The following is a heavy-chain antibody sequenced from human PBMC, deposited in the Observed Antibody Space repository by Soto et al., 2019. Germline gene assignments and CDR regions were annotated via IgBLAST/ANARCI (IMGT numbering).Heavy chain of an antibody. D-gene: IGHD3-10*01. CDR1: GYTFTSYG. V-gene: IGHV1-18*01. J-gene: IGHJ4*02. CDR3: ARDTGSRSYYEFDY. Sequence: QVPLVQSGAEVKKPGASVNVSCKASGYTFTSYGISWVRQAPGQGLEWVGWISAYNGNTNYAQKLQGRVTMTTDTSTRTAYMELRSLRSDDTAVYYCARDTGSRSYYEFDYWGQGTLVTVSS. CDR2: ISAYNGNT.